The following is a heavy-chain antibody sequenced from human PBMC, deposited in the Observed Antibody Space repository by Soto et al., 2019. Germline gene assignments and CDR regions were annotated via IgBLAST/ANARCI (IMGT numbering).Heavy chain of an antibody. CDR1: GFTFSSYA. Sequence: GSLRLSCAASGFTFSSYAMHWVRQAPGKGLEWVAVISYDGSNKYYVDSVKGRFTISRDNSKNTLYLQMNSLRAEDTAVYYCARDCTNGVCYYYYGMDVWGQGTTVTVSS. CDR2: ISYDGSNK. D-gene: IGHD2-8*01. CDR3: ARDCTNGVCYYYYGMDV. J-gene: IGHJ6*02. V-gene: IGHV3-30-3*01.